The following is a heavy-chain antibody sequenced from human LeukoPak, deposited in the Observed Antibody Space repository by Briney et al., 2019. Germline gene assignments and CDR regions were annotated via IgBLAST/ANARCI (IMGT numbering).Heavy chain of an antibody. J-gene: IGHJ4*02. CDR2: ISSTSSYT. Sequence: PGGSLRLSCAASGFTFSDYYMSWIRQAPGKGLEWVSYISSTSSYTNYADSVKGRFTISRDNANNSLYLQMNSLRAEDTAVYYCARVPRITMVRGVIMAYYFDYWGQGTLVTVSS. CDR3: ARVPRITMVRGVIMAYYFDY. D-gene: IGHD3-10*01. CDR1: GFTFSDYY. V-gene: IGHV3-11*05.